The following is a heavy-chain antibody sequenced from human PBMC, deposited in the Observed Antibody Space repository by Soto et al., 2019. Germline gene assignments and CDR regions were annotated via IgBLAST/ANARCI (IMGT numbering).Heavy chain of an antibody. CDR1: GGSFSGYY. Sequence: SETLSLTCAVYGGSFSGYYWSWIRQPPGKGLEWIGEINHSGSTNYNPSLKSRVTITVDTAKNQFSLKLSFVTAADTAVYYWARGRAYSGYGLAAAGTLWRPHAFDIWGQGTMVTVSS. V-gene: IGHV4-34*01. D-gene: IGHD6-13*01. CDR2: INHSGST. CDR3: ARGRAYSGYGLAAAGTLWRPHAFDI. J-gene: IGHJ3*02.